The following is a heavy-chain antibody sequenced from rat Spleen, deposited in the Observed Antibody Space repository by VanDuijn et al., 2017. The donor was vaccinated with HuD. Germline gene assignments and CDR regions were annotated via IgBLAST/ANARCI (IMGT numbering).Heavy chain of an antibody. CDR1: GFTSTSFP. V-gene: IGHV5-46*01. CDR3: ATDSSYHY. D-gene: IGHD1-2*01. Sequence: EVQLVESGGGLVQPGGSMKLSCAVSGFTSTSFPVAWVRQAPTKGLEWVASISPSGGSTYYRDSVKGRFTISRDNAKSTLYLQMDSLRSEDTATYYCATDSSYHYWGQGVMVTVSS. CDR2: ISPSGGST. J-gene: IGHJ2*01.